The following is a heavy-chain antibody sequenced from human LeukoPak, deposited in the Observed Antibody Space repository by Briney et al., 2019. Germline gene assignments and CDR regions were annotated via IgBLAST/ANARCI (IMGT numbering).Heavy chain of an antibody. CDR2: IYHSGST. Sequence: GSLRLSCSASGFTFSSYSMNWVRQAPGKGLEWIGNIYHSGSTYYNPSLTSRVTISVDTSKNQFSLKLSSVTAADTAVYYCARDRSGSYWNYWGQGTLVTVSS. D-gene: IGHD1-26*01. CDR1: GFTFSSYS. V-gene: IGHV4-38-2*02. J-gene: IGHJ4*02. CDR3: ARDRSGSYWNY.